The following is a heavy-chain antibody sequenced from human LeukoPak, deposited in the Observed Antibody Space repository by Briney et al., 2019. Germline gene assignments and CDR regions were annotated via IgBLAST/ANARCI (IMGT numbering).Heavy chain of an antibody. CDR1: GGTFSSYA. Sequence: ASVKVSCKASGGTFSSYAISWVRQAPGQGLEWMGWAYPATGDTHYAQKFQGRVTMTTDTSISTAYMELRGLTSDDTAVYFCVRGTLTAHFDYWGQGTLVTVSS. CDR3: VRGTLTAHFDY. V-gene: IGHV1-2*02. CDR2: AYPATGDT. J-gene: IGHJ4*02.